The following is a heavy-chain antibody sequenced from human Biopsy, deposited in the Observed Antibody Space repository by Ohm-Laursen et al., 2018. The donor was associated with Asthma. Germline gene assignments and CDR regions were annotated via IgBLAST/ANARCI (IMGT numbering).Heavy chain of an antibody. D-gene: IGHD1-26*01. CDR1: GFSLSTSRGG. J-gene: IGHJ4*02. CDR2: NYWDDDK. Sequence: TQTLTLTFTFSGFSLSTSRGGVGWIRQPPGKALEWLGYNYWDDDKRYSPSLQSRLTITRDTPKDQVVLTMTNLGPVDTGTYYCVHTLVGLKAFDFWGQGTLVTVSS. CDR3: VHTLVGLKAFDF. V-gene: IGHV2-5*02.